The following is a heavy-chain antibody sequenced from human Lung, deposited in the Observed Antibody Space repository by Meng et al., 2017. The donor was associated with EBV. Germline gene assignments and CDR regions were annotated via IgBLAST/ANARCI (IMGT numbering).Heavy chain of an antibody. V-gene: IGHV4-4*02. CDR1: GCSISSSNW. CDR2: IYHSGST. D-gene: IGHD6-19*01. CDR3: ASFPPPGKQWLVTDY. J-gene: IGHJ4*02. Sequence: QARLQEAVPGLVTPSGTLSLTCAGSGCSISSSNWWSWVRQPPGKGLEWIGEIYHSGSTNYNPSLKSRVTISVDKSKNQFSLKLSSVTAADTAVYYCASFPPPGKQWLVTDYWGQGTLVTVSS.